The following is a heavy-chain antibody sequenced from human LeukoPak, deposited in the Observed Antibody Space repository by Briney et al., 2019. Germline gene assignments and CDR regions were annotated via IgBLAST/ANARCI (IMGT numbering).Heavy chain of an antibody. CDR3: ARARARVHGLDY. J-gene: IGHJ4*02. Sequence: SETLSLICTVSGGSISSYYWSWIRQPPGKGLEWIGYIYYSGSTNYNPSLKSRVTISVDTSKNQFSLKLSSVTAADTAVYYCARARARVHGLDYWGQGTLVTVSS. D-gene: IGHD1-1*01. V-gene: IGHV4-59*01. CDR2: IYYSGST. CDR1: GGSISSYY.